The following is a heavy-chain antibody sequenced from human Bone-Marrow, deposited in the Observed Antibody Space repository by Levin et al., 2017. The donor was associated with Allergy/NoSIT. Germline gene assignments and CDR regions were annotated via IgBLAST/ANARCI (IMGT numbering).Heavy chain of an antibody. CDR1: GASISSNDYY. J-gene: IGHJ6*02. V-gene: IGHV4-30-4*01. D-gene: IGHD3-22*01. Sequence: SQTLSLTCTVSGASISSNDYYWSWIRQPPGKGLEWIGYIYSSGNTHYNPSLKSRVTMSLDASKNQISLKLNSVTAADTAVYYCARDRDYYDSSGYDIVYYGMDVWGQGTTVTVSS. CDR2: IYSSGNT. CDR3: ARDRDYYDSSGYDIVYYGMDV.